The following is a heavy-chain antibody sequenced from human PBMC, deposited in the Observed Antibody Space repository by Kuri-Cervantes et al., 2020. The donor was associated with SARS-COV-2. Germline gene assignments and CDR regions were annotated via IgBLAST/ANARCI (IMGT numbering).Heavy chain of an antibody. V-gene: IGHV1-18*01. Sequence: ASVKVSCKASGYTFTSYGISWVRQAPGQGLEWMGWISAYNGNTNYAQKLQGRVTMTEDTSTDTAYMELSSLRSEDTAVYYCATTPPNYYYMDVWGKGTTVTVSS. CDR1: GYTFTSYG. CDR3: ATTPPNYYYMDV. J-gene: IGHJ6*03. CDR2: ISAYNGNT. D-gene: IGHD1/OR15-1a*01.